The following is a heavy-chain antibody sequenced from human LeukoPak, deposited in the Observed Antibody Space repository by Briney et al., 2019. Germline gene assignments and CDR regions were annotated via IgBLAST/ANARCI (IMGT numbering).Heavy chain of an antibody. V-gene: IGHV4-59*01. CDR2: IYYSGST. J-gene: IGHJ4*02. Sequence: PSETLSLTCTVSGGSISSYYWSCIRQPPGKGLEWIGYIYYSGSTNYNPSLKSRVTISVDTSKNQFSLKLSSVTAADTAVYYCARGTYYYDSSGYYPNTFDYWGQGTLATVSS. CDR3: ARGTYYYDSSGYYPNTFDY. CDR1: GGSISSYY. D-gene: IGHD3-22*01.